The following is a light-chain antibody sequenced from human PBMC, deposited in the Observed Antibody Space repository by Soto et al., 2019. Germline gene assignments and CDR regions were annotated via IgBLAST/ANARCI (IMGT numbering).Light chain of an antibody. Sequence: DLHMTQSPSSLSTSVGNSVTITCRASQSISSFLNWYQQKAGKAPKLLIFGECTLQSGVPSRFSGSGSGTDLTLTISRLQPEDFATYYCQKYNSYPITCGQGTRLEIK. J-gene: IGKJ5*01. CDR2: GEC. CDR3: QKYNSYPIT. CDR1: QSISSF. V-gene: IGKV1-39*01.